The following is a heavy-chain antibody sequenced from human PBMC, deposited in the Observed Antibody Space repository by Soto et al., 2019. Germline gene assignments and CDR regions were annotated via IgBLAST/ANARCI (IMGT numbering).Heavy chain of an antibody. V-gene: IGHV1-8*01. J-gene: IGHJ5*01. Sequence: QVQLVQSGAEVKKPGASVKVSCKASGYTFTSYDINWVRQATGQGLEWMGWMNTNSGNTGYAQKLQGRVTMTSNTSISTAYMALSSLRSEATAEYYCANGVPQRNWFDPRGQGPLVPVSS. CDR1: GYTFTSYD. CDR2: MNTNSGNT. CDR3: ANGVPQRNWFDP. D-gene: IGHD3-10*01.